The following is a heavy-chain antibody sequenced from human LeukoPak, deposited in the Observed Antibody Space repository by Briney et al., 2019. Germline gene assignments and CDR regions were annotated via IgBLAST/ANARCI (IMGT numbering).Heavy chain of an antibody. V-gene: IGHV1-46*01. D-gene: IGHD5-12*01. CDR1: GYAFTSYY. J-gene: IGHJ4*02. CDR3: AQDGAWLRFDH. Sequence: ASVKVSCKASGYAFTSYYIHWVRQAPGQGLECMGIINPSAGSTTYAQKFQGRVTMTRDTSTSTVYMDLNSLRVDDTARYYCAQDGAWLRFDHWGQGTLVTVSS. CDR2: INPSAGST.